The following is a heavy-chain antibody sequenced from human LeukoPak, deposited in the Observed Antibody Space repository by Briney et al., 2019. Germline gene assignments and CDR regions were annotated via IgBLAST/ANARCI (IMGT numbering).Heavy chain of an antibody. CDR3: AKIGYYDSSGYLGAFDI. Sequence: QPGGSLRLSCAASGFTFDDYAMHWVRQAPGKGLEWVSGISWNSGSIGYAGSVKGRFTISRDNAKNSLYLQMNSLRAEDTAMYYCAKIGYYDSSGYLGAFDIWGQGTMVTVSS. CDR1: GFTFDDYA. V-gene: IGHV3-9*01. J-gene: IGHJ3*02. CDR2: ISWNSGSI. D-gene: IGHD3-22*01.